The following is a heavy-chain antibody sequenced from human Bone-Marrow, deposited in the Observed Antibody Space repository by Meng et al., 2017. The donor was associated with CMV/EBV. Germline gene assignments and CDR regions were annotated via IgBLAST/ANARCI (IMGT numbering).Heavy chain of an antibody. CDR1: GFTFTSHA. CDR2: ITGSGSNT. J-gene: IGHJ4*02. D-gene: IGHD3-10*01. CDR3: ARAPFGAAFGPLNS. Sequence: GSLRLSCAASGFTFTSHAMSWVRQAPGKGLEWVAAITGSGSNTYYGDSGKGRFTISRDDSKTTLYLQLSSLGAEDTAIYYCARAPFGAAFGPLNSWGQGTLVTVSS. V-gene: IGHV3-23*01.